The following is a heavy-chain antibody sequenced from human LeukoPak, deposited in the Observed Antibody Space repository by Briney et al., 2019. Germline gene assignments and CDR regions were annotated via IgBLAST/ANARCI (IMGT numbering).Heavy chain of an antibody. CDR2: ISSSGSTI. CDR3: AREDGEAYFDY. Sequence: RGSLRLSCAASGFTFSDYYMSWIRQAPGKGLEWVSYISSSGSTIYYADSVEGRFTISRDNAKNSLYLQMNSLRAEDTAVYYCAREDGEAYFDYWGQGTLVTVSS. J-gene: IGHJ4*02. CDR1: GFTFSDYY. V-gene: IGHV3-11*04.